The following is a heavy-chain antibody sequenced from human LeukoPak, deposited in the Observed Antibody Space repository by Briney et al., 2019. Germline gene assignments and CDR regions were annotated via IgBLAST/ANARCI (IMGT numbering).Heavy chain of an antibody. Sequence: AGGSLRLSCAASGFTFSSYAMSWVRQAPGKGLEWVSAISGSGGSTYYADSVKGRFTISRDNSKNTLYLQMNSLRAEDTAVYYCALLNIAVAGTQDYWGQGTLATVSS. J-gene: IGHJ4*02. V-gene: IGHV3-23*01. CDR1: GFTFSSYA. D-gene: IGHD6-19*01. CDR2: ISGSGGST. CDR3: ALLNIAVAGTQDY.